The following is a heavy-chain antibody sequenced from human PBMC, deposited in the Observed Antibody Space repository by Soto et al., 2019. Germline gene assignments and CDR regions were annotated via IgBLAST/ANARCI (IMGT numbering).Heavy chain of an antibody. D-gene: IGHD2-8*01. CDR1: GYTFTSYG. V-gene: IGHV1-18*01. Sequence: ASVKVSCKAPGYTFTSYGISWVRQAPGQGLEWMGWISAYNGNTNYAQKLQGRVTMTTDTSTSTAYMELRSLRSDDTAVYYCARDIVLMVYAIPDYYHYGMDVWGQGTTVTVSS. CDR3: ARDIVLMVYAIPDYYHYGMDV. J-gene: IGHJ6*02. CDR2: ISAYNGNT.